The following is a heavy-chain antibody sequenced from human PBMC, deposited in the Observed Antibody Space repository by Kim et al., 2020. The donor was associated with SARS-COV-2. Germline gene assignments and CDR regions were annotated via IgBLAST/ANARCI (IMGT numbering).Heavy chain of an antibody. J-gene: IGHJ5*02. D-gene: IGHD5-18*01. CDR1: GGSISSSSYY. CDR3: AGGYSYGSSPRWFDP. V-gene: IGHV4-39*01. CDR2: IYYSGST. Sequence: SETLSLTCTVSGGSISSSSYYWGWIRQPPGKGLEWIGSIYYSGSTYYNPSLKSRVTISVDTSKNQFSLKLSSVTAADTAVYYCAGGYSYGSSPRWFDPWGQGTLVTVSS.